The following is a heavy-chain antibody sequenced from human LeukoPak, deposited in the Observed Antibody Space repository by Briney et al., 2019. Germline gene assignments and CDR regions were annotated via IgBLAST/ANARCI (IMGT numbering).Heavy chain of an antibody. Sequence: PGGSLRLSCAASGFTFSSYAMSWVRQAPGKGLEWVSAISGSGGSTYYADSVKGRFTLSRDNSKNTLYLQMNSLRAEDTAVYYCAKDSALLWFGEPHFDYWGQGTLVTVSS. CDR3: AKDSALLWFGEPHFDY. CDR1: GFTFSSYA. CDR2: ISGSGGST. D-gene: IGHD3-10*01. J-gene: IGHJ4*02. V-gene: IGHV3-23*01.